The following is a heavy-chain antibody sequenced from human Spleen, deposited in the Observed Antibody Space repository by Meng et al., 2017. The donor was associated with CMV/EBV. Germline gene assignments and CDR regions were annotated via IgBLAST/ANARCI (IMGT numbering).Heavy chain of an antibody. Sequence: GESFSDYYWTWIRQPPGKGLEWVGEINRSGSTNYNPSLKTRVAISVDPSQGHFSLKLNSVAAADTALYYCARAVRFFGRDAGMDVWGLGTTVTVSS. J-gene: IGHJ6*02. V-gene: IGHV4-34*01. CDR2: INRSGST. D-gene: IGHD3-3*01. CDR1: GESFSDYY. CDR3: ARAVRFFGRDAGMDV.